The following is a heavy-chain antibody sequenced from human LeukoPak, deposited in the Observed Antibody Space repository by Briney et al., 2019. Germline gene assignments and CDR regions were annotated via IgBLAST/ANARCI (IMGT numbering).Heavy chain of an antibody. V-gene: IGHV1-2*02. CDR1: GYTFTGYY. CDR2: INPNSGGT. D-gene: IGHD3-22*01. Sequence: ASVKVSCKASGYTFTGYYMHWVRQAPGQGLEWMGWINPNSGGTNYAQKFQGRVTMTRDTSISTAYMELSRLRSDDTAVYYCARFPTRYVIARDAFDIWGQGTMVTVSS. J-gene: IGHJ3*02. CDR3: ARFPTRYVIARDAFDI.